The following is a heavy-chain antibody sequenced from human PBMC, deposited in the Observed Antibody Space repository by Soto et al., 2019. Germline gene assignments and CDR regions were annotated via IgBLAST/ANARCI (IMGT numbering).Heavy chain of an antibody. Sequence: TLRLSGVASGITCDEYVMHWVRLVTGKGLARVSGLSCNSASIGSADSVKGRFTISRDNAKRSLYLQMTSLRAEDTALYFCAKDVGWDVTGTNNYFFYGLDVWGQGTSVTVSS. CDR1: GITCDEYV. V-gene: IGHV3-9*01. D-gene: IGHD1-7*01. J-gene: IGHJ6*02. CDR3: AKDVGWDVTGTNNYFFYGLDV. CDR2: LSCNSASI.